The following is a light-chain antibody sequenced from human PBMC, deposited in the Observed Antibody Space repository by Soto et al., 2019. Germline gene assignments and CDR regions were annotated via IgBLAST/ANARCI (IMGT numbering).Light chain of an antibody. J-gene: IGLJ1*01. V-gene: IGLV4-60*03. CDR3: ETWDSNTRV. Sequence: QPVLTQSSSASASLGSSVKLTCTLSSRHITYIIAWHQQQPGKAPRYLMKLERSGSYNKGSGVPDRFSGSSSGADRYFTISNLQSEDEADYYCETWDSNTRVFGTGTKLTVL. CDR2: LERSGSY. CDR1: SRHITYI.